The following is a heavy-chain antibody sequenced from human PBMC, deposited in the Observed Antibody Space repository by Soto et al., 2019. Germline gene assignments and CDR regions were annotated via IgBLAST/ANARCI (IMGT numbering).Heavy chain of an antibody. Sequence: ASVKVSCKASGYIFTSYGISWVRQAPGQGLEWMGWISAYNGNTNYAQKLQGRVTMTTDTSTSTAYMELRSLRSDDTAVYYCARDFSQYSSSPDAFDIWGQGTMVTVSS. CDR2: ISAYNGNT. CDR1: GYIFTSYG. D-gene: IGHD6-6*01. V-gene: IGHV1-18*01. J-gene: IGHJ3*02. CDR3: ARDFSQYSSSPDAFDI.